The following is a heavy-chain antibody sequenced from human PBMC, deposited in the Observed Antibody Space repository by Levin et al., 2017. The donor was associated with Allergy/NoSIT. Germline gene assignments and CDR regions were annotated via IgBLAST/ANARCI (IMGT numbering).Heavy chain of an antibody. V-gene: IGHV1-2*02. J-gene: IGHJ4*02. CDR1: GYTFTGYY. Sequence: VASVKVSCKASGYTFTGYYMHWVRQAPGQGLEWMGWINPNSGGTNYAQKFQGRVTMTRDTSISTAYMELSRLRSDDTAVYYCARVPGYSYGYDDYWGQGTLVTVSS. CDR2: INPNSGGT. CDR3: ARVPGYSYGYDDY. D-gene: IGHD5-18*01.